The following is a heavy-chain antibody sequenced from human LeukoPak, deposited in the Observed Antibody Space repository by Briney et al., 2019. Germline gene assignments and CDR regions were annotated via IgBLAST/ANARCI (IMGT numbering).Heavy chain of an antibody. CDR1: GVSISTYY. CDR2: IYYSGST. D-gene: IGHD4-23*01. CDR3: ARLGTVVTPDWYFGL. Sequence: SETLSLTCTVSGVSISTYYWSWIRQPPGKGLEWIGYIYYSGSTNYNPSLKSRVTMAVDTSKNQFSLRLSSVTAADTAVYYCARLGTVVTPDWYFGLWGRGTLVTVSS. J-gene: IGHJ2*01. V-gene: IGHV4-59*08.